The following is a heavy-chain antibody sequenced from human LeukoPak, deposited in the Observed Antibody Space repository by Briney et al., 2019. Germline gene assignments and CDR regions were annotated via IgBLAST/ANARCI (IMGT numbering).Heavy chain of an antibody. CDR3: ARVYADPYYYDSSGYPDY. CDR1: GYTFTGYY. V-gene: IGHV1-2*02. J-gene: IGHJ4*02. CDR2: INPNSGGT. Sequence: GASVKVSCKASGYTFTGYYVHWVRQAPGQGLEWMGWINPNSGGTNYAQKFQGRVTMTRDTSISTAYMELSRLRSDDTAVYYCARVYADPYYYDSSGYPDYWGQGTLVTVSS. D-gene: IGHD3-22*01.